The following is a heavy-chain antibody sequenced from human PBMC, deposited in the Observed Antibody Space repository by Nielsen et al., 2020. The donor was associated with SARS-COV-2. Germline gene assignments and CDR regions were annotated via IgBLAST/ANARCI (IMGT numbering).Heavy chain of an antibody. Sequence: GESLKISCAASGFTFSSYGMHWVRQAPGKGLEWGAVISYDGSNKYYADSVKGRFTISRDNSKNTLYLQMNSLRAEDTAVYYCAKDGPRVNSGSYDYYYYMDVWGKGTTVTVSS. D-gene: IGHD1-26*01. CDR3: AKDGPRVNSGSYDYYYYMDV. CDR2: ISYDGSNK. V-gene: IGHV3-30*18. J-gene: IGHJ6*03. CDR1: GFTFSSYG.